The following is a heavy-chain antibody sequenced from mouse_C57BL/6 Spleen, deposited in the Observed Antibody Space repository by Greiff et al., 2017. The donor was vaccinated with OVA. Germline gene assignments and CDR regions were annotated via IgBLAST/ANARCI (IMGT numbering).Heavy chain of an antibody. J-gene: IGHJ1*03. CDR2: IGPNSGGT. D-gene: IGHD2-2*01. Sequence: VKLQQPGAELVKPGASVKLSCKASGYTFTSYWMHWVKQRPGRGLEWIGRIGPNSGGTKYNEKFKSKATLTVDKPSSTAYMQLSSLTSEDSAVYYCARGIGMVTTSWYFDVWGTGTTVTVSS. CDR1: GYTFTSYW. CDR3: ARGIGMVTTSWYFDV. V-gene: IGHV1-72*01.